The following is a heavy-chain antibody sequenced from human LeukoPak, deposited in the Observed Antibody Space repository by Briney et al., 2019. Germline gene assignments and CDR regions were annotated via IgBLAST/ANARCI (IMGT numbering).Heavy chain of an antibody. CDR3: AGDSGYCTNGVCYARRSTGFDY. V-gene: IGHV4-4*07. Sequence: SETLSLTCTVSGGSISSYYWNWIRQPAGKGLEWIGRIYSSGSTNYNPSLKSRVTMSVDTSKNQFSLKLSSVTAADTAVYYCAGDSGYCTNGVCYARRSTGFDYWGQGTLVTVSS. J-gene: IGHJ4*02. CDR2: IYSSGST. D-gene: IGHD2-8*01. CDR1: GGSISSYY.